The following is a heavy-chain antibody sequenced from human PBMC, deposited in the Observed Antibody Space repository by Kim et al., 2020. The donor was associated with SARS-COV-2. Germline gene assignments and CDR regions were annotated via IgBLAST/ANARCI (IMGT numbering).Heavy chain of an antibody. D-gene: IGHD2-2*02. J-gene: IGHJ2*01. V-gene: IGHV3-7*03. CDR1: GFTFSSYW. CDR2: IKQDGSEK. Sequence: GGSLRLSCAASGFTFSSYWMSWVRQAPGKGLEWVANIKQDGSEKYYVDSVKGRFTISRDNAKNSLYLQMNSLRAEDTAVYYCARDVVRYQLLYGGYFDLWGRGTLVTVSS. CDR3: ARDVVRYQLLYGGYFDL.